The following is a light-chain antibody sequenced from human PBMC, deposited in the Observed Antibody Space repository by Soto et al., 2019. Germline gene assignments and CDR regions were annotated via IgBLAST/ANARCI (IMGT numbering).Light chain of an antibody. V-gene: IGKV3-20*01. CDR1: QSVSSNY. CDR3: QQYDNSIT. J-gene: IGKJ5*01. CDR2: GAS. Sequence: EIVLTQSPDTVSLSPGETATLSCRASQSVSSNYLAWYQQKPGQAPRLLIYGASSRATGIPDRFSGSGSGTDFTLTISRLETEDFAVFYCQQYDNSITFGHGTRLEI.